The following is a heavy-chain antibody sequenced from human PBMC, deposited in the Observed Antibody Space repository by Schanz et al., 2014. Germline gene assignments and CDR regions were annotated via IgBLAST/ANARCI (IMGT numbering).Heavy chain of an antibody. D-gene: IGHD4-17*01. J-gene: IGHJ3*02. CDR2: INSVGSNT. CDR3: ARKMKLGVYGGKGHDSLDI. CDR1: GFTFSSHW. V-gene: IGHV3-74*01. Sequence: EVQLVQSGGGLVQLGGSLRLSCAASGFTFSSHWMHWVRQDPGKGLVWVARINSVGSNTDYADSVTGRFTISRDNAKNTLYLQMNTLRAEDTAVYYCARKMKLGVYGGKGHDSLDIWGQGTMVTVSS.